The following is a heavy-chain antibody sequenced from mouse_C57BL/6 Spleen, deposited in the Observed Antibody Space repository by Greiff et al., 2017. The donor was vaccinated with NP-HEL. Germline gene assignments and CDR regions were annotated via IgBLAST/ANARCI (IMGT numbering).Heavy chain of an antibody. CDR3: ARCYDYDPWYVDV. CDR1: GYTFTSYT. CDR2: INPSSGYT. Sequence: QVQLQQSGAELARPGASVKMSCKASGYTFTSYTMHWVKQRPGQGLEWIGYINPSSGYTKYNQKFKDKATLTADKSSSTAYMQLSSLTSEDSAVYYCARCYDYDPWYVDVWGTGTTVTVSS. D-gene: IGHD2-4*01. J-gene: IGHJ1*03. V-gene: IGHV1-4*01.